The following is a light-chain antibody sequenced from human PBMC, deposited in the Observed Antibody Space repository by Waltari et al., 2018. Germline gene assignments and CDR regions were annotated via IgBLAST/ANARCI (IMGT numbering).Light chain of an antibody. CDR2: TTD. Sequence: HSVLTQPPSASGTPGQRVTISCSGSRSKIRLETGNWYQQFPGAAPKLLIHTTDQRPSGVPDRFSGSKSGTSASLAISGLQSEDEADYFCASWDGRLNGVVFGGGTKLTVL. V-gene: IGLV1-44*01. CDR1: RSKIRLET. CDR3: ASWDGRLNGVV. J-gene: IGLJ3*02.